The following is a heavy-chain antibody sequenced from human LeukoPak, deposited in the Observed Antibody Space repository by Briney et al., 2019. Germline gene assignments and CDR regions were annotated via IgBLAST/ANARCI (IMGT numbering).Heavy chain of an antibody. V-gene: IGHV1-2*02. CDR1: GYTFTGYY. CDR3: ARYSMIVVNDAFDI. Sequence: GASVRVSCKASGYTFTGYYMHWVRQAPGQGLEWMGWINPNSGGTNYAQKFQGRVTMTRDTSISTAYMELSRLRSDDTAVYYCARYSMIVVNDAFDIWGQGTMVTVSS. D-gene: IGHD3-22*01. CDR2: INPNSGGT. J-gene: IGHJ3*02.